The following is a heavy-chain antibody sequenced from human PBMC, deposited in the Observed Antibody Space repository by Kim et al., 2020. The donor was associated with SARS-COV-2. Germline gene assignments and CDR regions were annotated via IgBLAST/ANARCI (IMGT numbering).Heavy chain of an antibody. CDR2: ISSSGSTI. J-gene: IGHJ3*01. Sequence: GGSLRLSCAASGFTFSDYYMSWIRQAPGKGLEWVSYISSSGSTIYYADSVKGRFTISRDNAKNSLYLQMNSLRAEDTAVYYCARDPPLLRYFDWSWVGQKAFDLWGQGTIVTVSS. V-gene: IGHV3-11*04. CDR1: GFTFSDYY. CDR3: ARDPPLLRYFDWSWVGQKAFDL. D-gene: IGHD3-9*01.